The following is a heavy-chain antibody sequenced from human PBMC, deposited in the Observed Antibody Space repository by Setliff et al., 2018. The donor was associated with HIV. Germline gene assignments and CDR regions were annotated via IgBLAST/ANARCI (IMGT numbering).Heavy chain of an antibody. D-gene: IGHD1-26*01. CDR2: IYYSGST. CDR3: ARLSWGGSNLDNSGAFDI. J-gene: IGHJ3*02. CDR1: GGSINSGSYY. Sequence: SETLSLTCTVSGGSINSGSYYWGWIRQPPGKGLEWIGNIYYSGSTYYNPSLRSRVTISVDTSKNQLSLSLTSVTAADTAVYFCARLSWGGSNLDNSGAFDIWGQGTMVTVSS. V-gene: IGHV4-39*01.